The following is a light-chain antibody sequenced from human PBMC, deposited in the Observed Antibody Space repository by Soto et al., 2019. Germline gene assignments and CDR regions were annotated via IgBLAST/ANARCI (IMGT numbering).Light chain of an antibody. CDR1: QSVTAGY. CDR2: ETS. J-gene: IGKJ1*01. Sequence: EIVLTQSPATLSLSPGESATLSCRASQSVTAGYFAWYQQKSGQAPRLIIYETSSRMTGVPDRFSGSGSGTDFTLTISRLEPEDFAVYYCQQYDKWPTWTFGQGTKVDIK. V-gene: IGKV3D-20*02. CDR3: QQYDKWPTWT.